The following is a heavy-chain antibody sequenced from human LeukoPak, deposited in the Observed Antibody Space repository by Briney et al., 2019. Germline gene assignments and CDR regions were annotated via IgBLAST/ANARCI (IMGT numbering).Heavy chain of an antibody. CDR1: GMTFSSHG. J-gene: IGHJ1*01. CDR3: ARARRPSSYLGFQL. V-gene: IGHV3-7*01. CDR2: IKSDGSEL. D-gene: IGHD6-13*01. Sequence: GGSLRLSCAASGMTFSSHGMTWVRQTPGKGLEWLATIKSDGSELYYLDSVKGRFTISRDNAKNSLYLQMNSLRAEDTAVYYCARARRPSSYLGFQLWGQGTLVTVSS.